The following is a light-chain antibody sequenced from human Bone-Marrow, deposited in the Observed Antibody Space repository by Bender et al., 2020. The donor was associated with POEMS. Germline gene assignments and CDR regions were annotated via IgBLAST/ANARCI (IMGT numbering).Light chain of an antibody. J-gene: IGLJ3*02. V-gene: IGLV3-21*01. CDR3: QVWDGNNDQVV. CDR2: YDT. Sequence: SYVVTQPPSVSVAPGKTATITCGGDHIGGKSVNWYQQMPGQAPVLVIYYDTDRASGIPERFSGSNSDNTATLTISRVEAGDEADYFCQVWDGNNDQVVFGGGTKLSVL. CDR1: HIGGKS.